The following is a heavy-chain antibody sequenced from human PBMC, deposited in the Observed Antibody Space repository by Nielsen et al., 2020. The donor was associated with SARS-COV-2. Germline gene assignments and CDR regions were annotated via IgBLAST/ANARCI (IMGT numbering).Heavy chain of an antibody. Sequence: GGSLRLSCAASGFTFSSYGMHWVRQAPGKGLEWVAVIWYDGSNKYYADSVKGRFTNSRDNSKNTLYLQMNSLRAEDTAVYYCARRGGGYCSSTSCYTAYYYYYMDVWGKGTTVTVSS. D-gene: IGHD2-2*02. J-gene: IGHJ6*03. CDR2: IWYDGSNK. V-gene: IGHV3-33*01. CDR1: GFTFSSYG. CDR3: ARRGGGYCSSTSCYTAYYYYYMDV.